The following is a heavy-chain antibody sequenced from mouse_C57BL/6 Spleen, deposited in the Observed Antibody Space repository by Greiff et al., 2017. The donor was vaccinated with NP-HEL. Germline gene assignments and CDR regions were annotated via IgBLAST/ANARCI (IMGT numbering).Heavy chain of an antibody. CDR1: GYAFTNYL. Sequence: QVQLQQSGAELVRPGTSVKVSCKASGYAFTNYLIEWVKQRPGQGLEWIGVINPGSGGTNYNEKFKGKATLTADKSSSTAYMQLSSLTSEDSAVYFCARGVAYWGQGTLVTVSA. V-gene: IGHV1-54*01. J-gene: IGHJ3*01. CDR3: ARGVAY. CDR2: INPGSGGT.